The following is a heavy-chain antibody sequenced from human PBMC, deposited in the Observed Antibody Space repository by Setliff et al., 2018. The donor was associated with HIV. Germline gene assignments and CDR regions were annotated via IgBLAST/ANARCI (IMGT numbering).Heavy chain of an antibody. CDR2: INWNGDST. Sequence: GGSLRLSCVASGFTLDDYGVNWVRQVPGKGLEWVSGINWNGDSTGYADSVKGRFTISRENAKNSLYLQVNSLRAEDTALYYCARGRRYYDSFGYRYYFDYWGQGALVTVSS. V-gene: IGHV3-20*04. CDR1: GFTLDDYG. D-gene: IGHD3-22*01. CDR3: ARGRRYYDSFGYRYYFDY. J-gene: IGHJ4*02.